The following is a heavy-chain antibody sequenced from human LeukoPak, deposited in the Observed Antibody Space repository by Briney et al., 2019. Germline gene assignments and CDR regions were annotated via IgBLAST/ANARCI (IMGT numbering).Heavy chain of an antibody. J-gene: IGHJ4*02. CDR3: ALGGDYGDYDPDY. CDR1: GGTFSSYA. Sequence: SVKVSCKASGGTFSSYAISWVRQAPGPGLEWMGGIIPIFGTANYAQKFHGRVTITTDESTSTAYMELSSLRSEDTAVYYCALGGDYGDYDPDYWGQGTLVTVSS. CDR2: IIPIFGTA. D-gene: IGHD4-17*01. V-gene: IGHV1-69*05.